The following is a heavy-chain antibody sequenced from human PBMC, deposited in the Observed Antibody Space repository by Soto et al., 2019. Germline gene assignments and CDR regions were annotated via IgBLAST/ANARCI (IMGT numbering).Heavy chain of an antibody. V-gene: IGHV4-39*01. D-gene: IGHD2-2*01. CDR2: IYYSGST. CDR3: AGCSTSCYAEYCQH. Sequence: QLQLQESGPGLVKPSETLSLTCTVSGGSISSSSYYWGWIRQPPGKGLEWIGSIYYSGSTYYNPSLKSRVTISVDTSKNQFSLKLSSVTAADTAVYYCAGCSTSCYAEYCQHWGQGTLVTVSS. CDR1: GGSISSSSYY. J-gene: IGHJ1*01.